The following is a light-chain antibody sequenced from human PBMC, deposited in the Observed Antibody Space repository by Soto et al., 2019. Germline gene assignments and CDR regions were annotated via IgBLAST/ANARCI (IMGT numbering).Light chain of an antibody. CDR2: GAS. Sequence: EIVMTQSPATLSVSPGERVTLSCRARQSGRTNLAWYQQKPGQAPRPLIYGASTRATGVPARFSGSGSGTEFTLTISSLQSEDFAVYYCQHYNNLWGFGGGTKVEIK. CDR1: QSGRTN. CDR3: QHYNNLWG. V-gene: IGKV3-15*01. J-gene: IGKJ4*01.